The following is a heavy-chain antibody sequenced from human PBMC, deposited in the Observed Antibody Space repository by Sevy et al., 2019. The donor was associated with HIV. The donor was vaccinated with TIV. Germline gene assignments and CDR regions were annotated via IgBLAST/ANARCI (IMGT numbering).Heavy chain of an antibody. D-gene: IGHD4-17*01. V-gene: IGHV4-61*01. Sequence: SETLSLTCTVSGGSISTDSYYWSWIWQPPGKGLEWIGYLFYSGSTNYNPSLKSRVTISLDTSKNQFSLKLSSVTAADTAVYYCARCRSPYGDYATGSFDYWGQGALVTVSS. J-gene: IGHJ4*02. CDR2: LFYSGST. CDR3: ARCRSPYGDYATGSFDY. CDR1: GGSISTDSYY.